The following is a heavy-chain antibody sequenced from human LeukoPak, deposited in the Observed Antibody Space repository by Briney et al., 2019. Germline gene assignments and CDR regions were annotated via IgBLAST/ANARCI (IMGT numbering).Heavy chain of an antibody. Sequence: SQTLSLTCAISGDTFSSNIATWNWIRPSPSIGLEWLVRTYYSSNWYNDYSVSVNSRITITPNTSKNQFSLQLNCVIAEDTAVYYCARGSRVDFDYWGQGTLVTVSS. D-gene: IGHD3-3*01. V-gene: IGHV6-1*01. CDR2: TYYSSNWYN. CDR1: GDTFSSNIAT. CDR3: ARGSRVDFDY. J-gene: IGHJ4*02.